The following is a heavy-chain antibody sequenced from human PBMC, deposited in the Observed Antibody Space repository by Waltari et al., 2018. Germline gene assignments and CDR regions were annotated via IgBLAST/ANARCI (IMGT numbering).Heavy chain of an antibody. J-gene: IGHJ3*01. CDR1: ELTFSTSV. Sequence: EVQLMESGGGLVQHGGSLRLSCSASELTFSTSVIQWFRQAPGKGLEWVCSISGSGAEWYAESVRGRFTISRDNPKNTVFLQMNSLRVEDTALYYCAKDDRYPDDVFGLWGLGTMVTVSS. V-gene: IGHV3-23*01. CDR2: ISGSGAE. CDR3: AKDDRYPDDVFGL. D-gene: IGHD2-2*02.